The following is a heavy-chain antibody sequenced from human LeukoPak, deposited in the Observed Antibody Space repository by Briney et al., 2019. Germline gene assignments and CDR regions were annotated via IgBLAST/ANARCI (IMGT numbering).Heavy chain of an antibody. CDR1: GFTFSSYS. V-gene: IGHV3-48*01. CDR3: ARVYYYDSYYYYYMDV. J-gene: IGHJ6*03. D-gene: IGHD3-22*01. Sequence: PGGSLRLSCAASGFTFSSYSMNWVRQAPGKGLEWVSYISSSSSTIYYADSVKGRFTISRDNAKNSLYLQMNSLRAEDTAVYYCARVYYYDSYYYYYMDVWGKGTTVTVSS. CDR2: ISSSSSTI.